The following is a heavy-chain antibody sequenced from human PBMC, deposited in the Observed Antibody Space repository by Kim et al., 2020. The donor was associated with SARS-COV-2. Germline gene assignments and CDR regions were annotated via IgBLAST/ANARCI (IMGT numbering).Heavy chain of an antibody. V-gene: IGHV4-39*01. D-gene: IGHD3-10*01. Sequence: YNPSLKSRVTISVDTSKNQFSLKLSSVTAADTAVYYCARHPRGSGSYFDYWGQGTLVTVSS. J-gene: IGHJ4*02. CDR3: ARHPRGSGSYFDY.